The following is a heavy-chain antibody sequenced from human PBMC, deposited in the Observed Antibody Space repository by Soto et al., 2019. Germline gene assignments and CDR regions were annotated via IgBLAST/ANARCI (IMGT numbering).Heavy chain of an antibody. Sequence: QVQLVQSGAEVKKPGASVKVSCKASGYTFTSYGISWVRQAPGQGLEWMGWISAYNGNTNYAQKFQDRVTMTTDTSTNTAYMELRSLRSDDTAEYYCARDWSSIAAAGTEGDYWGQGTLVTVSS. CDR2: ISAYNGNT. V-gene: IGHV1-18*01. CDR1: GYTFTSYG. CDR3: ARDWSSIAAAGTEGDY. D-gene: IGHD6-13*01. J-gene: IGHJ4*02.